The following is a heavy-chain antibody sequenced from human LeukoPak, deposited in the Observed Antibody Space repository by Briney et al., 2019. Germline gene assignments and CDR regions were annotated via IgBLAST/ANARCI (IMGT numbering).Heavy chain of an antibody. D-gene: IGHD6-19*01. J-gene: IGHJ4*02. CDR3: AKDRVRGIAVAASPDY. CDR2: SGSGGST. V-gene: IGHV3-23*01. Sequence: SGSGGSTYYADSVKGRFTISRDNSKNTLYLQMNSLRAEDTAVYYCAKDRVRGIAVAASPDYWGQGTLVTVSS.